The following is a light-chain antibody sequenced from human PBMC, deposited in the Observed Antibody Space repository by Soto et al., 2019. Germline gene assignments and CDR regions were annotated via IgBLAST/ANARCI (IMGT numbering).Light chain of an antibody. CDR1: QGVSNW. CDR2: DVS. Sequence: DVQMTQSHSTLSASVGERFAITCRASQGVSNWLAWYQQKPGKAPKLLIYDVSSLESGVPSRFSGSGSGTEFTLTISSLQPDDFATYYCQHYNSYSEAFGQGTMVDVK. CDR3: QHYNSYSEA. V-gene: IGKV1-5*01. J-gene: IGKJ1*01.